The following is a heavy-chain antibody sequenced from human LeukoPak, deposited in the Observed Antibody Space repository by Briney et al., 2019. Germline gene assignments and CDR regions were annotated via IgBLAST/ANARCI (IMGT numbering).Heavy chain of an antibody. CDR1: GFTFSSYA. D-gene: IGHD3/OR15-3a*01. J-gene: IGHJ3*02. V-gene: IGHV3-30*04. CDR3: ARDFRLHTTADAFDI. CDR2: ISYDGSNK. Sequence: GGSLRLSCAASGFTFSSYAMHWVRQAPGKGLEWVAVISYDGSNKYYADSVKGRFTISRDNSKNTLYLQMNSLRAEDTAVYYCARDFRLHTTADAFDIWGQGTMVTVSS.